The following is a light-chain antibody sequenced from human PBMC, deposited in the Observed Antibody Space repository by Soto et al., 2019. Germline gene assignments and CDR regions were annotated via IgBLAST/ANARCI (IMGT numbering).Light chain of an antibody. V-gene: IGLV2-8*01. Sequence: QSALTQPPSASGSPGQSVTISCTGTSSDVGGYNYVSWYQQYPGIAHTLMMYEVTKRPSGVPDRFSGSKSGNTASLTVSGLQAEDEDDYYCSSYAASNNFYFVFGGGTQLTVL. CDR3: SSYAASNNFYFV. J-gene: IGLJ3*02. CDR1: SSDVGGYNY. CDR2: EVT.